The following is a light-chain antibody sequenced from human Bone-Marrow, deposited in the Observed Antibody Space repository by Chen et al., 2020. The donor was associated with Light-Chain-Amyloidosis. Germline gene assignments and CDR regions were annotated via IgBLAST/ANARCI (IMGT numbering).Light chain of an antibody. J-gene: IGKJ4*01. V-gene: IGKV1-33*01. CDR1: QDISNY. Sequence: DIQMTQSPSSLSAYVGDRVTITCQASQDISNYLNWYQQKPGKAPKLLIYDASNLETGVPSRFSGSGSVTDFTFTISSLQPEDIATYYCQQYDNLPLTFGGGTKVEIK. CDR2: DAS. CDR3: QQYDNLPLT.